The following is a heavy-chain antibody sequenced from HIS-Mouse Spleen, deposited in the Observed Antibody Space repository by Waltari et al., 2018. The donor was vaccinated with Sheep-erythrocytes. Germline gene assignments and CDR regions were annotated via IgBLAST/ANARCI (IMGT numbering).Heavy chain of an antibody. J-gene: IGHJ4*02. CDR1: GGSISSSSYY. V-gene: IGHV4-39*07. Sequence: QLQLQESGPGLVKPSETLSLTCTVSGGSISSSSYYWGWIRQPPGKGLEWIGRIYYRGRNYYNPSLKSRVSISVDTSKNQCSLKLSSVTAADTAVYYCARDEGTYYDFWSGYPPSYYFDYWGQGTLVTVSS. D-gene: IGHD3-3*01. CDR2: IYYRGRN. CDR3: ARDEGTYYDFWSGYPPSYYFDY.